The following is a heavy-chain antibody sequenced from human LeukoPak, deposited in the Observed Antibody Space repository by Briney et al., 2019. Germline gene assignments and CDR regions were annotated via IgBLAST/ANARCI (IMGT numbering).Heavy chain of an antibody. V-gene: IGHV3-21*01. CDR1: GFTFSSYS. CDR2: ISSSSSYI. CDR3: AKEGDYYGSGSYRDGFDI. J-gene: IGHJ3*02. D-gene: IGHD3-10*01. Sequence: PGGSLRLSCVASGFTFSSYSMNWVRQAPGKGLEWVSSISSSSSYIYYADSVKGRFTSSRDNAKNSLYLQMNSLRPEDTAVYYCAKEGDYYGSGSYRDGFDIWGQGTMVTVSS.